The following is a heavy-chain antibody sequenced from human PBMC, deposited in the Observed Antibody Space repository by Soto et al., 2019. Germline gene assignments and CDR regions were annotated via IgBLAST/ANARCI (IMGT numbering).Heavy chain of an antibody. Sequence: AGSLRLSCAASGFTFCIYGMHWVLQATGKGLEWVAVISYDGSNKYYADSVKGRFTISRDNSKNTLYLQMNSLRAEDTAVYYCAKDRSFYYYDSSGYPNYWGQGTLVTVSS. CDR3: AKDRSFYYYDSSGYPNY. CDR1: GFTFCIYG. CDR2: ISYDGSNK. J-gene: IGHJ4*02. D-gene: IGHD3-22*01. V-gene: IGHV3-30*18.